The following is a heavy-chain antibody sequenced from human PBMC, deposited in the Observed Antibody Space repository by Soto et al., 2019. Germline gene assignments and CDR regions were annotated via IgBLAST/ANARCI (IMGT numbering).Heavy chain of an antibody. CDR2: IIPIFGTA. D-gene: IGHD6-13*01. V-gene: IGHV1-69*01. J-gene: IGHJ5*02. CDR1: GGTFSSYA. Sequence: QVQLVQSGAEVKKPGSSVKVSCKASGGTFSSYAISWVRQAPGQGLEWMGGIIPIFGTANYAQKFQGRVTITADESTSAAYMELSSLRSEDTAVYYCARVIGIAAAGFGWFDPWGQGTLVTVSS. CDR3: ARVIGIAAAGFGWFDP.